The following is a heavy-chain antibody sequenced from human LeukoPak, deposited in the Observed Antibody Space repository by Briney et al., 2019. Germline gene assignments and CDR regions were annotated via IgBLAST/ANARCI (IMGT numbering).Heavy chain of an antibody. CDR1: GFTFSSYA. CDR3: ARNPPYYYGSGSDIPPYYYFDY. D-gene: IGHD3-10*01. CDR2: ISCSGGST. J-gene: IGHJ4*02. V-gene: IGHV3-23*01. Sequence: GGSLRLSCAASGFTFSSYAMSWVRQAPGKGLEWVSAISCSGGSTYYADSVKGRFTISRDNSNNTLYLQMNSMRAEDTAVYYCARNPPYYYGSGSDIPPYYYFDYWGQGTLVTVSS.